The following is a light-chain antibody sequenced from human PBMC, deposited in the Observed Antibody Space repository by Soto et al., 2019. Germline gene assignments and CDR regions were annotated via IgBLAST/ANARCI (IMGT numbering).Light chain of an antibody. J-gene: IGLJ1*01. CDR1: SVDVGGFEY. CDR3: SSYTSSNTYV. V-gene: IGLV2-14*03. CDR2: DVN. Sequence: QSALTQPASVSGSPGQSIAISCTGTSVDVGGFEYVSWYQQHPGKVPKLMIYDVNNRPSGVSNRFSGSKSGNTASLTISGLQAEDEADHFCSSYTSSNTYVFGTGTKVTVL.